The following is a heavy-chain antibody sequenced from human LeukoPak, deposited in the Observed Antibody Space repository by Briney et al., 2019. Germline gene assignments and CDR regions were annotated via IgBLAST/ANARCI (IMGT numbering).Heavy chain of an antibody. Sequence: GGSLRLSCAASGFTFSNYAMHWVRQDSGRGLDWVAVISHDGINTYYADSVKGRFTISRDNSKNTLYLQVNSLRAEDTAVYYCAKDSEPDRITIFGVVIILPFDYWGQGTLVTVSS. V-gene: IGHV3-30*18. J-gene: IGHJ4*02. D-gene: IGHD3-3*01. CDR2: ISHDGINT. CDR1: GFTFSNYA. CDR3: AKDSEPDRITIFGVVIILPFDY.